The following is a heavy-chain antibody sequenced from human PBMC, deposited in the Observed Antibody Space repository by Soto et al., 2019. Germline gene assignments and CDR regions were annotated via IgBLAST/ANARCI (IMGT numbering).Heavy chain of an antibody. CDR1: GGSISSGGYY. J-gene: IGHJ5*02. V-gene: IGHV4-31*03. CDR3: ARGAYYGPGSQNWFDP. Sequence: PSETLSLTCTVSGGSISSGGYYWSWIRQHPGKGLEWIGYIHYSGSTYYNPSLKSRVIISVDTSKNQFSLKLSSVTAADTAVYYCARGAYYGPGSQNWFDPWGQGTLVTVSS. CDR2: IHYSGST. D-gene: IGHD3-10*01.